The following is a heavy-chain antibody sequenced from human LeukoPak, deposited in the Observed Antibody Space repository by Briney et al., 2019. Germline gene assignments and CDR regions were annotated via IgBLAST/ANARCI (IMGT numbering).Heavy chain of an antibody. Sequence: PGGSLRLSCAASGFTVSNNYMNWVRQAPGKGLEWVSSISSSSSYIYYADSVKGRFTISRDNAKNSLYLQMNSLRAEDTAVYYCAREEQLDDYFDYWGQGTLVTVSS. CDR2: ISSSSSYI. D-gene: IGHD6-6*01. CDR3: AREEQLDDYFDY. V-gene: IGHV3-21*01. CDR1: GFTVSNNY. J-gene: IGHJ4*02.